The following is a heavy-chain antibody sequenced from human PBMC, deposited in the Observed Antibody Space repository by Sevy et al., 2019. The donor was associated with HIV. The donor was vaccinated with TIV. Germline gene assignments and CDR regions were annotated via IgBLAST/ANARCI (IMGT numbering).Heavy chain of an antibody. D-gene: IGHD2-21*02. CDR2: IWYDGTIK. Sequence: GGSLRLSCAASGFTFSSYVMHWVRQAPGKGLEWVALIWYDGTIKYYADSVKGRFTISRDKSKDTLFLQMNSLTPEDTAVYYCARGGGYCGGDCYSIDYWGQRALVTVSS. CDR3: ARGGGYCGGDCYSIDY. CDR1: GFTFSSYV. V-gene: IGHV3-33*08. J-gene: IGHJ4*02.